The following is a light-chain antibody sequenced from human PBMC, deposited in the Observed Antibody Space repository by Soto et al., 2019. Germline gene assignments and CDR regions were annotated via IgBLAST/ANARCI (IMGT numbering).Light chain of an antibody. CDR3: CSYAGGYTCL. V-gene: IGLV2-11*01. CDR2: GVV. CDR1: GNDVGAYNY. J-gene: IGLJ1*01. Sequence: QSVLTQPRSVSGSPGQSVTISCTGTGNDVGAYNYVSWYQQHPGRPPKLLIYGVVRWPSGVPDRFSGSKSGNTASLTISGLQAEDEADYFCCSYAGGYTCLFGTGTKVTVL.